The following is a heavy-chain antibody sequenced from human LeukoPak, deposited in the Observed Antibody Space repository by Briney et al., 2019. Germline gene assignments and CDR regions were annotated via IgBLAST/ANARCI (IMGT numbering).Heavy chain of an antibody. CDR2: MSFDGSHT. Sequence: GGSLRLSCAASGFTFSSYGMHWVRQAPGKGLEWVAVMSFDGSHTYYADSVKGRFTISRDNSKNTLYLQMNSLRAEDTAVYYCAKGGYYYSYMDVWGKGTTVTISS. CDR3: AKGGYYYSYMDV. V-gene: IGHV3-33*05. CDR1: GFTFSSYG. J-gene: IGHJ6*03.